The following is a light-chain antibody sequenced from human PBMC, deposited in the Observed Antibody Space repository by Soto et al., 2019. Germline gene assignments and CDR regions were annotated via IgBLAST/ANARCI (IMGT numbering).Light chain of an antibody. CDR3: QQYRSWPRT. Sequence: EIVLTQSPATLSVSPGERVILSCRASQSVDISLAWYQQKPGQAPRLLIYGASTRATDMPGTFSGRGSGTEFTLTIPSLRPEDFGVYYCQQYRSWPRTFGQGTKVEIQ. V-gene: IGKV3-15*01. CDR2: GAS. CDR1: QSVDIS. J-gene: IGKJ1*01.